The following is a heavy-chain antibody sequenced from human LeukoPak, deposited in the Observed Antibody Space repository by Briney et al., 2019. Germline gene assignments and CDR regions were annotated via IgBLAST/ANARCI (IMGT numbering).Heavy chain of an antibody. J-gene: IGHJ6*03. V-gene: IGHV3-7*01. D-gene: IGHD3-10*01. CDR2: IKQDGSEK. CDR3: ARLYGPAYYYYYMDV. Sequence: GGSLRLSCAASGFTFSSYWMSWVRQAPGKGLEWVANIKQDGSEKYYVDSVKGRFTISRDNAKNTLYVQVSSLRAEDTAVYYCARLYGPAYYYYYMDVWGKGTTVTVSS. CDR1: GFTFSSYW.